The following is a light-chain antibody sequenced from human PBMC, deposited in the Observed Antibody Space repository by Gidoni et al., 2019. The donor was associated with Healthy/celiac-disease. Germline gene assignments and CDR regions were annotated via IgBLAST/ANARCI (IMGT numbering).Light chain of an antibody. CDR1: QSISSY. V-gene: IGKV1-39*01. CDR2: AAS. J-gene: IGKJ4*02. Sequence: DIQMTQSPSSLSASVGDRVTIPCRASQSISSYLNWYQQKPGKAPKFLIYAASSLQSGVPSRFSGSGSGTDFTLTISSLQPEDVANYYRQQSYSTRTFGGGTKVEIK. CDR3: QQSYSTRT.